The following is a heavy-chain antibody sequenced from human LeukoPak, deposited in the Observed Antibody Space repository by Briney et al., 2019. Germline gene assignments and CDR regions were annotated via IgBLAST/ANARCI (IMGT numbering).Heavy chain of an antibody. J-gene: IGHJ6*03. CDR2: IYTSGST. CDR3: ARARTNYSSSWYQSFYKNYYYYYMDV. CDR1: GGSISSYY. Sequence: PSETLSLTCSVSGGSISSYYWSWIRQPAGKGLEWIGRIYTSGSTNYNPSLKSRVTMSVDTSKNQFSLKLSSVTAADTAVYYCARARTNYSSSWYQSFYKNYYYYYMDVWGKGTTVTISS. V-gene: IGHV4-4*07. D-gene: IGHD6-13*01.